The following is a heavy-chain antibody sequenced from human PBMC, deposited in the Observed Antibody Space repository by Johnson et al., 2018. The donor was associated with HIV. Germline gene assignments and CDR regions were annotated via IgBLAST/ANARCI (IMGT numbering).Heavy chain of an antibody. CDR2: IGTAGDT. CDR1: GFTFSSYD. J-gene: IGHJ3*02. Sequence: VQLVESGGGLVQPGGSLRLSCAASGFTFSSYDMHWVRQATGKGLEWVSAIGTAGDTYYPGSVKGRFTISRENAKNSLYLQMNSLRAGDTAVYYCAKGREWELLGGAFDIWGQGTMVTVSS. CDR3: AKGREWELLGGAFDI. D-gene: IGHD1-26*01. V-gene: IGHV3-13*01.